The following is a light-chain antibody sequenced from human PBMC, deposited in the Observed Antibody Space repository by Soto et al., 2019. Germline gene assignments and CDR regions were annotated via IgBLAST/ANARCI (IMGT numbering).Light chain of an antibody. Sequence: VLTQSPATLSLSIRARVTITCRASQSVSIFLTWYQQKPGQAPRLLIYDVSNRATGIPDRFGGSGCGTDLALTIRKLEPEDYAVYYCQHRATWPPSVTFVGGNRVDFK. J-gene: IGKJ4*01. CDR1: QSVSIF. V-gene: IGKV3-11*01. CDR3: QHRATWPPSVT. CDR2: DVS.